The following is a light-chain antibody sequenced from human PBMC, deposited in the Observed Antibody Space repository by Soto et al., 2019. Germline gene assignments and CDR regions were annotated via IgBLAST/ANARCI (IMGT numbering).Light chain of an antibody. CDR2: NVY. V-gene: IGLV2-14*03. CDR3: SSYTISRTYV. CDR1: SSDVGAYNF. J-gene: IGLJ1*01. Sequence: QSVLTQPASVSGSPGQSITISCTGTSSDVGAYNFVSWHQQHPGKAPKLIIYNVYDRPPGISYRFSGSKSGNTASLTISGLQGEDEADYYCSSYTISRTYVFGTGTKVTVL.